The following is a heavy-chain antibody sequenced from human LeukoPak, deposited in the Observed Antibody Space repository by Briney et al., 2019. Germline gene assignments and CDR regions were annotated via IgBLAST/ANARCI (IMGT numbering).Heavy chain of an antibody. J-gene: IGHJ4*02. D-gene: IGHD3-10*02. V-gene: IGHV1-18*01. CDR1: GYTFSSYG. CDR3: ARDANAVLGDY. Sequence: ASVKVSCKASGYTFSSYGISWVRQAPGQGLEWMTWISVYSGNTNYAHRLQGRVTMTTDTSTSTAYMELRSLRADDTAVYYCARDANAVLGDYWGQGTLVTVSS. CDR2: ISVYSGNT.